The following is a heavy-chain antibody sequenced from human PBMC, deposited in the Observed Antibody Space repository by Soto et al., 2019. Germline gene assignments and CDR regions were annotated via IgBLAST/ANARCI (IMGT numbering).Heavy chain of an antibody. CDR1: GYTFSAYY. V-gene: IGHV1-2*02. J-gene: IGHJ4*02. CDR3: ARGGTFAYDTSGYSAY. D-gene: IGHD3-22*01. Sequence: ASVKLSCKTSGYTFSAYYMHWVRQAPGQGLEWMGWINPKSGGTLYAQKFQGRVTMTRDTSISTAYMELSRLRSDDTAVYYCARGGTFAYDTSGYSAYWGQGTLVTVSS. CDR2: INPKSGGT.